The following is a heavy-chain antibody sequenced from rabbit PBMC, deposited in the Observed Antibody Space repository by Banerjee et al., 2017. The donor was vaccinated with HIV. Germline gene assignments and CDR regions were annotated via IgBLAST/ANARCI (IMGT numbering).Heavy chain of an antibody. J-gene: IGHJ4*01. Sequence: EETGGGLVQPGGSLTLSCRASGFDFSSYYMNWVRQAPGKGLEWIGYIDPVFGSTYYASWVNGRFTISSHNAQNTVDLQMNSLTAADTATYFCVRDRGYSSAWGGYYFNLWGQGTLVT. CDR3: VRDRGYSSAWGGYYFNL. D-gene: IGHD4-1*01. CDR2: IDPVFGST. V-gene: IGHV1S7*01. CDR1: GFDFSSYY.